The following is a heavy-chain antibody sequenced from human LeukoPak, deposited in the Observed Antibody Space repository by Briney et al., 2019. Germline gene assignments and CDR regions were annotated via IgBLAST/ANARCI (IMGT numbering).Heavy chain of an antibody. CDR1: GFTFSRYA. CDR2: ISGSGAST. V-gene: IGHV3-23*01. J-gene: IGHJ4*02. Sequence: GGSLRLSCGASGFTFSRYAMSWVRQAPGKGLEWVSSISGSGASTYYADSVKGRFTVSRDNSKNTLYLQMNSLRAEDTAVYYCAKDPLSSALYYFDFWGQGTLVTVSS. CDR3: AKDPLSSALYYFDF.